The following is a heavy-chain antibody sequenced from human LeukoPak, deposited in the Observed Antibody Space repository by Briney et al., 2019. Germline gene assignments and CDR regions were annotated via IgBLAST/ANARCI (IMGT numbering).Heavy chain of an antibody. J-gene: IGHJ3*02. CDR1: GFSLSNARMG. CDR3: ARSDLFTFAFDI. V-gene: IGHV2-26*01. Sequence: GSGPTLVNPTETLTLTCTVSGFSLSNARMGVGWIRQPPGKALEWLAHIFSNDEKSYSTSLKSRLTISKDTSKSQLVLTMTNMDPVDTATYYCARSDLFTFAFDIWGQGTMVTVSS. D-gene: IGHD3-16*01. CDR2: IFSNDEK.